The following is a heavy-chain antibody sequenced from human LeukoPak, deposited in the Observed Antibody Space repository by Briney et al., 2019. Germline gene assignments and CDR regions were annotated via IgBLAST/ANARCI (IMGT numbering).Heavy chain of an antibody. D-gene: IGHD6-13*01. V-gene: IGHV3-21*01. CDR3: ASGGSSWYPGWYFDL. Sequence: GGSLRLSCAASGFTFSSYSMNWVCQAPGKGLEWVSSISSSSSYIYYADSVKGRFTISRDNAKNSLYLQMNSLRAEDTAVYYCASGGSSWYPGWYFDLWGRGTLVTVSS. CDR2: ISSSSSYI. J-gene: IGHJ2*01. CDR1: GFTFSSYS.